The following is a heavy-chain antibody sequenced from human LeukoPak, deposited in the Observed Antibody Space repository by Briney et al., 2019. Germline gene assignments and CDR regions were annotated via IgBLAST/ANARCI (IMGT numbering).Heavy chain of an antibody. CDR1: GFTFSSYW. Sequence: GGSLRLSCAASGFTFSSYWMNWVRQAPGKGLEWVANIKQDGSEKYYVDSVEGRFTISRDNAKNSLYLQMNSLRAEDTAVYDCARDEYCGRDCYAFDIWGQGTMVTVSS. CDR2: IKQDGSEK. J-gene: IGHJ3*02. CDR3: ARDEYCGRDCYAFDI. D-gene: IGHD2-21*02. V-gene: IGHV3-7*03.